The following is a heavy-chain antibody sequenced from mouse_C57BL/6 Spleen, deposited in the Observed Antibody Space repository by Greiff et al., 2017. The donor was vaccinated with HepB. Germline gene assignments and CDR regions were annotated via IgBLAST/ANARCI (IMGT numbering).Heavy chain of an antibody. CDR3: ARSVVYYDYDAFAY. J-gene: IGHJ3*01. CDR1: GYTFTSYW. D-gene: IGHD2-4*01. V-gene: IGHV1-53*01. CDR2: INPSNGGT. Sequence: QVQLQQPGTELVKPGASVKLSCKASGYTFTSYWMHWVKQRPGQGLEWIGNINPSNGGTNYNEKFKSKATLTVDKSSSTPYMQLSSLTSEDSAVYYCARSVVYYDYDAFAYWGQGTLVTVSA.